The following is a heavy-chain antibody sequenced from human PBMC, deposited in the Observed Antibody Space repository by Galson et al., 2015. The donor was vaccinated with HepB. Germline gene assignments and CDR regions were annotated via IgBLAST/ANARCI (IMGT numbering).Heavy chain of an antibody. CDR2: IKSKTDGGTT. Sequence: SLRLSCAASGFTFSSAWMSWVRQAPGKGLEWVGRIKSKTDGGTTDYAAPVKGRFTISRDDSKNTLYLQMNSLKTEDTAVYYCTTTSGSYLYYYYGMDVWGQGTTVTVSS. V-gene: IGHV3-15*01. CDR3: TTTSGSYLYYYYGMDV. CDR1: GFTFSSAW. D-gene: IGHD1-26*01. J-gene: IGHJ6*02.